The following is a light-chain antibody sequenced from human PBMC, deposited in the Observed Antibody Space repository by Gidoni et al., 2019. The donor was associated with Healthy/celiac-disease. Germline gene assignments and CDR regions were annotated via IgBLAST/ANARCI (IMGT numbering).Light chain of an antibody. CDR1: QCISSW. CDR3: QQAHIFPFT. J-gene: IGKJ4*01. CDR2: AAS. Sequence: DIQMTQSPSTVSASVGDRVTITCRASQCISSWLAWYQQKPGKAPKLLIYAASSVQSGVPSRFSGSGSGTGFTLTISSLQPGDFATYYCQQAHIFPFTFGGGTKVEIK. V-gene: IGKV1-12*01.